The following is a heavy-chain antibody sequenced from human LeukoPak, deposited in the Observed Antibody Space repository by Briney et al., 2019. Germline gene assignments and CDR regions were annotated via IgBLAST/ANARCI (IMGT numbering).Heavy chain of an antibody. J-gene: IGHJ4*02. V-gene: IGHV5-51*01. CDR1: GYSLTNYW. CDR2: IYPGDSDT. CDR3: ARSWVTGYGTVLDY. D-gene: IGHD3-9*01. Sequence: ESLKISRKGSGYSLTNYWIGWVRQMPGKGLEWMGIIYPGDSDTRYSPSFQGQVTISADKSISTAYLQWSSLKASDTAIYYCARSWVTGYGTVLDYWGQGTLVTVSS.